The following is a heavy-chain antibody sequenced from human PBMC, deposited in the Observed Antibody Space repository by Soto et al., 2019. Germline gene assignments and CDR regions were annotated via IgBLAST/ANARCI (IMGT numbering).Heavy chain of an antibody. CDR2: IKPSNGDT. D-gene: IGHD3-16*02. J-gene: IGHJ4*02. Sequence: ASVKVSCKASGYTFTEYNLHWVRQAPGQGLEWMGSIKPSNGDTDFAQKFQPRVTMTRDTSITTAYMEVFRLTSHDTAVYYCARHRFTSGSDYFDSWGQGTLVTVSS. CDR1: GYTFTEYN. CDR3: ARHRFTSGSDYFDS. V-gene: IGHV1-2*02.